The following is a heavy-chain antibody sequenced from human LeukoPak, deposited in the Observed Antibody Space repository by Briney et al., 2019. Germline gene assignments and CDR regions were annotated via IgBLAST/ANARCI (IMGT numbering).Heavy chain of an antibody. CDR1: GYTFTRYG. J-gene: IGHJ4*02. CDR3: ARAEFQLWPDY. V-gene: IGHV1-18*01. D-gene: IGHD5-18*01. Sequence: ASVKLSCKPSGYTFTRYGISRVRQAPTQGVEWRGWISAYNGTTNYAQNLQASVTMPTDTSTSTAYMELRSLRSDDTAVYYCARAEFQLWPDYWGQGTLVTVSS. CDR2: ISAYNGTT.